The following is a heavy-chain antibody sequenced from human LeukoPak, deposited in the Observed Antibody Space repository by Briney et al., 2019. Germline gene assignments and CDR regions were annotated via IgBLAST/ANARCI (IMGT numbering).Heavy chain of an antibody. D-gene: IGHD2-2*01. CDR1: GGSISSSPYY. CDR2: IYYRGST. V-gene: IGHV4-39*01. J-gene: IGHJ5*02. Sequence: SETLSLTCTVSGGSISSSPYYWGWIRQPPGKGLEWIGTIYYRGSTFSNPSLNSRVTISLDTSKNQFSLRLRSVTAADTALYYCARHYLSDGILSTFDPWGQGTLVTVSS. CDR3: ARHYLSDGILSTFDP.